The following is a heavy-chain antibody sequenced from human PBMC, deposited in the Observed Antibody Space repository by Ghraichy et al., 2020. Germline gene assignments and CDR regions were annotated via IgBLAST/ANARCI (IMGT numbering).Heavy chain of an antibody. CDR1: GFSLSTSGEG. Sequence: TLSLTLTCTFSGFSLSTSGEGVGWIRQPPGKALKWLALIYWDDDKRYSPSLKSRLTISKDTSKNQVVLTMTNMDPVDTATYYCSHRRVDSSSLDYWGQGTLVTVSS. J-gene: IGHJ4*02. CDR2: IYWDDDK. CDR3: SHRRVDSSSLDY. D-gene: IGHD6-6*01. V-gene: IGHV2-5*02.